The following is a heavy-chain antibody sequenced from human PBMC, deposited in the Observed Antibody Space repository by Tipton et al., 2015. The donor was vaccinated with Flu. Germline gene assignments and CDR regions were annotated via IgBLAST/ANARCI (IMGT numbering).Heavy chain of an antibody. CDR2: IYYSGST. Sequence: LRLSCTVSGGSISSYYWSWIRQPPGKGLEWIGYIYYSGSTNYNPSLKSRVTISVDTSKNQFSLKLSSVTAADTAVYYCARGGGKDDFWSGYFYAFPGMDVWGQGTTVTVSS. J-gene: IGHJ6*02. CDR3: ARGGGKDDFWSGYFYAFPGMDV. D-gene: IGHD3-3*01. CDR1: GGSISSYY. V-gene: IGHV4-59*01.